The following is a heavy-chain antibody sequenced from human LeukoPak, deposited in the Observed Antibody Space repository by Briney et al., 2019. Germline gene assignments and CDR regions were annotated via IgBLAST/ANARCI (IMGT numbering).Heavy chain of an antibody. CDR1: GFTFSSYA. CDR2: ISGSGGST. J-gene: IGHJ4*02. Sequence: EGSLRLSCAASGFTFSSYAMSWVRQAPGKGLEWVSAISGSGGSTYYADSVKGRFTISRDNSKNTLYLQMNSLRAEDTAVYYCANGELDIVATIALDYWGQGTLVTVSS. V-gene: IGHV3-23*01. D-gene: IGHD5-12*01. CDR3: ANGELDIVATIALDY.